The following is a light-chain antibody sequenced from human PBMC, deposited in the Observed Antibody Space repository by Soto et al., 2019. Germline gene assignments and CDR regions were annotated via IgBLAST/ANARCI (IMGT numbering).Light chain of an antibody. J-gene: IGLJ3*02. CDR3: QSYDSSLRGV. Sequence: QSVLTQPPSVSGAPGQRVTISCTGSSSNIGAGYDVHWYQQLPGTAPKLLIYGKSNRPSGVPHRLSASTSGTSASLAITRLQGEDEVDYYCQSYDSSLRGVFGGGTKLAAL. CDR1: SSNIGAGYD. V-gene: IGLV1-40*01. CDR2: GKS.